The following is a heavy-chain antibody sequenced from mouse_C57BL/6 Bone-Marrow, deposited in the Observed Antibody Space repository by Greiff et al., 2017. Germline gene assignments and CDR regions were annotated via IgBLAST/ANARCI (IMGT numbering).Heavy chain of an antibody. CDR3: ARGGQLRPYYFDY. V-gene: IGHV1-81*01. CDR1: GYTFTSYG. D-gene: IGHD3-2*02. J-gene: IGHJ2*01. Sequence: QVQLKQSGAELARPGASVKLSCKASGYTFTSYGISWVKQRTGQGLEWIGEIYPRSGNTYYNEKFKGKATLTADKSSSTAYMALRSLTSEDSAVYFCARGGQLRPYYFDYWGQGTTLTVSS. CDR2: IYPRSGNT.